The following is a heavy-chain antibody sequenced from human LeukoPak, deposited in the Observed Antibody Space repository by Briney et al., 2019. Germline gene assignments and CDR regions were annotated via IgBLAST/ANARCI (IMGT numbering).Heavy chain of an antibody. Sequence: PGGSLGLSCEVSGFSVSGNYMSWVRQAPGQGLEWVSILHSGGGTYYTDSVRGRFTISRDNFKNTLYLQMNSLTDEDTAVYYCARDSQYYFLDYWGQGALVTVSS. D-gene: IGHD2/OR15-2a*01. CDR3: ARDSQYYFLDY. CDR1: GFSVSGNY. J-gene: IGHJ4*02. V-gene: IGHV3-66*01. CDR2: LHSGGGT.